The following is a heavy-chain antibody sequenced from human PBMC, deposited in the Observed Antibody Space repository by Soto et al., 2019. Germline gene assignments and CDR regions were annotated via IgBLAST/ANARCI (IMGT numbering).Heavy chain of an antibody. V-gene: IGHV4-59*08. J-gene: IGHJ4*02. Sequence: SETLSLTCTVSGGSISSSYWSWIRQSPRKGLEWIGYIYYIETTNNRPTSYNPSLNGRVTISVDTSKNQFSLKLNSVTAADTAVYYCARQRGRSLDYWGQGTLVTVSS. CDR1: GGSISSSY. CDR3: ARQRGRSLDY. D-gene: IGHD3-3*01. CDR2: IYYIETT.